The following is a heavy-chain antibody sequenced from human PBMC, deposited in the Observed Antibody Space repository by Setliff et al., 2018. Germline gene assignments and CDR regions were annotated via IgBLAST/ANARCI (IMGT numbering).Heavy chain of an antibody. V-gene: IGHV3-30*02. J-gene: IGHJ6*04. D-gene: IGHD3-22*01. CDR2: FMQTDGRT. CDR1: GITLSYSA. CDR3: AKALPPGQIGGYYYEMGSVHNCFLDV. Sequence: LSLSCEVSGITLSYSAMDWIRQTPGKGLEWVAFMQTDGRTYYADSVQGRFTISRDNSKNTLYLQMNSLGAEDTALYYCAKALPPGQIGGYYYEMGSVHNCFLDVWGKGTTVTVSS.